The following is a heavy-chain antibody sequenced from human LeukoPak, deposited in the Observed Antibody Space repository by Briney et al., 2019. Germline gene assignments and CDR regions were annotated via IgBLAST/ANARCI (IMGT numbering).Heavy chain of an antibody. CDR1: GFTFSSYW. J-gene: IGHJ5*02. Sequence: GGSLRLSCEASGFTFSSYWMSWVRQAPGKGLEWVANIKTDGSEKYYVDSVKGRFTISRDNAKNSLYLQMNSLRAEDTAVYYCARDYTGYFPWGQGTLVIISS. V-gene: IGHV3-7*03. CDR2: IKTDGSEK. CDR3: ARDYTGYFP. D-gene: IGHD3-9*01.